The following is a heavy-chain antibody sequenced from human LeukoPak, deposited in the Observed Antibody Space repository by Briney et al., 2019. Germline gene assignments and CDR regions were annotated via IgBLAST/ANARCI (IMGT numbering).Heavy chain of an antibody. Sequence: GESLKISCKGSGYSFTSYWIGWVRQMPGKGLEWMGIIYPGDSDTRYSPSFQGQVTISADKSISTAYLQWSSLKASDTAMYYCARLYHDSSGYYPVNWFDPWGQGTLVTVSS. J-gene: IGHJ5*02. V-gene: IGHV5-51*01. CDR3: ARLYHDSSGYYPVNWFDP. D-gene: IGHD3-22*01. CDR2: IYPGDSDT. CDR1: GYSFTSYW.